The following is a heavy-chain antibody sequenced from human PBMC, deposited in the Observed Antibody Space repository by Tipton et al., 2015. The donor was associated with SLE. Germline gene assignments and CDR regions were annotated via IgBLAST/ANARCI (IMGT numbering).Heavy chain of an antibody. Sequence: SLRLSCAASGFTFDDYAVHWVRQAPGKGLEWVSGISWNSGFLGYADSVKGRFTISRDNAKNTLYLQMSSVRPEDTALYYCAKDGSLIGTIYYMDDWGKGTTVTVSS. J-gene: IGHJ6*03. CDR3: AKDGSLIGTIYYMDD. V-gene: IGHV3-9*01. CDR1: GFTFDDYA. D-gene: IGHD3-10*01. CDR2: ISWNSGFL.